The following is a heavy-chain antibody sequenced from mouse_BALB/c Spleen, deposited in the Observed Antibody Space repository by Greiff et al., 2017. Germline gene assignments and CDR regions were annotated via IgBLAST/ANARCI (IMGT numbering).Heavy chain of an antibody. D-gene: IGHD2-4*01. Sequence: DVKLVESGGGLVKAGGSLKLSCAASGFTFSDYYMYWVRQTPEKRLEWVATISDGGSYTYYPDSVKGRFTISRDNAKNNLYLQMSSLKSEDTAMYYCARDYDYDDWFAYWGQGTLVTVSA. CDR3: ARDYDYDDWFAY. V-gene: IGHV5-4*02. CDR1: GFTFSDYY. J-gene: IGHJ3*01. CDR2: ISDGGSYT.